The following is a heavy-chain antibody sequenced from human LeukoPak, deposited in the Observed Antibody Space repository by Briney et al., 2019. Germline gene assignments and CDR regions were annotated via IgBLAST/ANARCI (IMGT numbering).Heavy chain of an antibody. Sequence: PGGSLRLSCAASGFTFSSYAMSWGRHAPGQGLEWVSAISGSGGSTYYADSVKGRLTISRDNSKNTQYLQMNSLRAEDTAGYYCAKGPGRLRLGELSLSPIDYWGQGTLVTVSS. D-gene: IGHD3-16*02. CDR1: GFTFSSYA. CDR2: ISGSGGST. V-gene: IGHV3-23*01. J-gene: IGHJ4*02. CDR3: AKGPGRLRLGELSLSPIDY.